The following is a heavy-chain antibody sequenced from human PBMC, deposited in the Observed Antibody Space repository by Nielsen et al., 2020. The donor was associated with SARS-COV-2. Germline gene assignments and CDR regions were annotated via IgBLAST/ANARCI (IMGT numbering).Heavy chain of an antibody. CDR2: ISGSGGST. J-gene: IGHJ4*02. Sequence: GGSLRLSCAASGFTFSSYAMSWVRQAPGKGLEWVSAISGSGGSTYYADPVKGRFTISRDNSKNTLYLQMNSLRAEDTAVYYCAILKSDIVVVPAAMNFDYWGQGTLVTVSS. CDR3: AILKSDIVVVPAAMNFDY. D-gene: IGHD2-2*01. CDR1: GFTFSSYA. V-gene: IGHV3-23*01.